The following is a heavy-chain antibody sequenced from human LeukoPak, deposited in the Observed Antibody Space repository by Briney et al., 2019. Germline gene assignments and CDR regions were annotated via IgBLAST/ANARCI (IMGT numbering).Heavy chain of an antibody. V-gene: IGHV4-34*11. CDR1: GGSFSGYF. Sequence: SETLSLTCAVYGGSFSGYFWNWIRQPPGKGLEWLGYVSFSGNTNYNSSLKSRLTISVDPSKNQFFLNLTSPTAADTAVYYCVREAAVGYYFDSWGQGTLVTVSS. CDR2: VSFSGNT. J-gene: IGHJ4*02. D-gene: IGHD1-26*01. CDR3: VREAAVGYYFDS.